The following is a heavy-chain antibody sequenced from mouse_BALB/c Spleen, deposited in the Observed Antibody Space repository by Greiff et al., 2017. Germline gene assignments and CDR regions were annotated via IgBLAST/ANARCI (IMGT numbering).Heavy chain of an antibody. J-gene: IGHJ3*01. CDR1: GYTFTSYY. CDR3: ARGILRPAY. Sequence: VQLQQSGPELVKPGASVKMSCKASGYTFTSYYIHWVKQRPGQGLEWIGWIYPGDGSTKYNEKFKGKTTLTADKSSSTAYMLLSSLTSEDSAIYFCARGILRPAYWGQGTLVTVSA. V-gene: IGHV1S56*01. CDR2: IYPGDGST. D-gene: IGHD1-2*01.